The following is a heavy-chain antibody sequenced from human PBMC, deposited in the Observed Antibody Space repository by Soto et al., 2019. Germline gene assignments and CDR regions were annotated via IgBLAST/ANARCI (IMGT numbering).Heavy chain of an antibody. D-gene: IGHD1-26*01. CDR1: GYTFTGYY. J-gene: IGHJ6*02. V-gene: IGHV1-2*02. CDR2: INPNSGGT. CDR3: AREIGKLPDPYYYYYGMDV. Sequence: ASVKVSCKASGYTFTGYYMHWVRQAPGQGLEWMGWINPNSGGTNYAQKFQGRVTMTRDTSISTAYMELSRLRSDDTAVYYCAREIGKLPDPYYYYYGMDVWGQGTTVTVS.